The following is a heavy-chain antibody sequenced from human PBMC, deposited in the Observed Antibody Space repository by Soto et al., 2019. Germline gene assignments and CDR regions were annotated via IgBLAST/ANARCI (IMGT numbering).Heavy chain of an antibody. CDR2: IYYSGST. V-gene: IGHV4-61*01. Sequence: PSETLSLTCTVSGGSVSSGSYYWSWIRQPPGKGLEWIGYIYYSGSTNYNPSLKSRVTISVDTSKNQFSLKLSSVTAADTAVYYCARDPLAVAGRNLYYYGMDVWGQGTTVTVSS. J-gene: IGHJ6*02. D-gene: IGHD6-19*01. CDR1: GGSVSSGSYY. CDR3: ARDPLAVAGRNLYYYGMDV.